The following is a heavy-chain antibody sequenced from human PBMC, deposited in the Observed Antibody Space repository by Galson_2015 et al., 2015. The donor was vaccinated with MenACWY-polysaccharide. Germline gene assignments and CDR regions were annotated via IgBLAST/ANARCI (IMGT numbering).Heavy chain of an antibody. CDR2: ISYGGDSQ. V-gene: IGHV3-30*18. J-gene: IGHJ6*03. CDR1: GFSFGTSW. Sequence: SLRLSCAASGFSFGTSWMTWVRQAPGKGLEWVAVISYGGDSQYYGDSVRGRFTISTDTSNNTLYLQMTSLTTEDTAVYYCAKVMTDLYQYIDVWGQGTTVIVSS. D-gene: IGHD3-16*02. CDR3: AKVMTDLYQYIDV.